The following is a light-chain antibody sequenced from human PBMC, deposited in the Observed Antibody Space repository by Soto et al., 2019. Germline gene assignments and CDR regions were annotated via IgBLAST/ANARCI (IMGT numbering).Light chain of an antibody. Sequence: QSVLTQPASVSGSHGQSISLSCTGTSSDVGGYSYVSWYQQHPGKAPKLMIYDVSNRPSGVSNRFSGSKSGNTASLTISGLQAEDEADYYCSSYTSSTFYVFGTGTKVTVL. CDR1: SSDVGGYSY. CDR2: DVS. J-gene: IGLJ1*01. V-gene: IGLV2-14*01. CDR3: SSYTSSTFYV.